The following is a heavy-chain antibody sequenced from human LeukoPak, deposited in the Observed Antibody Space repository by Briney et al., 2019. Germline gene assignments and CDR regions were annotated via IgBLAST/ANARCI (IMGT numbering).Heavy chain of an antibody. CDR2: IYYSGST. Sequence: PSETLSLTCTVSGGSISSGGYYWSWIRQHPGKGLEWIGYIYYSGSTYYNPSLKSRVTISVDTSKNQFSLKLSSVTAADTAVYYCARGPDYGVHFDYWGQGTLVTASS. CDR1: GGSISSGGYY. J-gene: IGHJ4*02. V-gene: IGHV4-31*03. D-gene: IGHD4-17*01. CDR3: ARGPDYGVHFDY.